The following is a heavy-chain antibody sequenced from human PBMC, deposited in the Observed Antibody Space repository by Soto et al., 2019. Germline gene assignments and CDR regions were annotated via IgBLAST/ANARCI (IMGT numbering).Heavy chain of an antibody. Sequence: QVQLVQSGAEEKKPGASVKVSCKASGYTFTSYAMHWVRQAPGQRLEWMGWINAGNGNTKYSQKFQGRVTITRDTSAGTAYRALSCMRSEDAAVYYCARSIVVVTALDYWGQGTLVTVPS. J-gene: IGHJ4*02. CDR2: INAGNGNT. V-gene: IGHV1-3*05. CDR3: ARSIVVVTALDY. CDR1: GYTFTSYA. D-gene: IGHD2-21*02.